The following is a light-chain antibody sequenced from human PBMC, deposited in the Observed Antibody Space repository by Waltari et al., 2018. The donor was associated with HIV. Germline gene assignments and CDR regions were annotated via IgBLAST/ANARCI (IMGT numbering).Light chain of an antibody. J-gene: IGLJ2*01. Sequence: QSALTQPPSASGSPGQSVTISCTGTSSDVGGYNFVSWYQQHPGKAPKFIIYEVKKRPSGVPSRCSGSKSGNTASLTVSGLQAEDEADYYCSSYGGSDNRVGFGGGTKLTVL. CDR3: SSYGGSDNRVG. CDR1: SSDVGGYNF. CDR2: EVK. V-gene: IGLV2-8*01.